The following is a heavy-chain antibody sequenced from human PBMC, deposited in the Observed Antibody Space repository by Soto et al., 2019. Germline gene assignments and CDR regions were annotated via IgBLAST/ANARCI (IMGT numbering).Heavy chain of an antibody. V-gene: IGHV1-69*13. D-gene: IGHD3-22*01. J-gene: IGHJ4*02. Sequence: SVKVSCKASGGTFSSYAISWVRQAPGQGLEWVGGIIPIFGTANYAQKFQGRVTITADESTSTAYMELSSLRSEDTAVYYCARGPYDSSPFDYWGQGTLGTVSS. CDR3: ARGPYDSSPFDY. CDR1: GGTFSSYA. CDR2: IIPIFGTA.